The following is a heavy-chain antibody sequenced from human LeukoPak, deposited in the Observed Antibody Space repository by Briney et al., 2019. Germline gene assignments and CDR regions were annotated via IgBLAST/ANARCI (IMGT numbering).Heavy chain of an antibody. CDR3: ARQFGSGTYLFDY. V-gene: IGHV3-21*04. CDR2: ISGDSNYI. CDR1: GFTYSSYS. D-gene: IGHD3-10*01. Sequence: GGSLRLSCAASGFTYSSYSMNWVRQAPGKGLEWVSSISGDSNYIYYADSVRGRFTISRDNAKNSLYLQMNSLRAEDMAVYYCARQFGSGTYLFDYWGQGTLVTVSS. J-gene: IGHJ4*02.